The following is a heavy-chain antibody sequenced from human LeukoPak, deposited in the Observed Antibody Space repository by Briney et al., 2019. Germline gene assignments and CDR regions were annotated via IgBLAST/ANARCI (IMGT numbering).Heavy chain of an antibody. D-gene: IGHD2-2*01. CDR2: IRYDGSNK. Sequence: GGSLRLSCAASRFTFSSYGMHWVRQAPGKGLEWVAFIRYDGSNKYYAGSVKGRFTISRDNSKNTLYLQMNSLRAEDTAVYYCAKGFIVVVPAAFDYWGQGTLVTVSS. J-gene: IGHJ4*02. CDR3: AKGFIVVVPAAFDY. V-gene: IGHV3-30*02. CDR1: RFTFSSYG.